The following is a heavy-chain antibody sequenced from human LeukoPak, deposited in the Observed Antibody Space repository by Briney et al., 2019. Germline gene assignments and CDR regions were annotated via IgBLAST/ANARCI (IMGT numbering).Heavy chain of an antibody. D-gene: IGHD4-23*01. Sequence: GGSLRLSCAASGFTFSSYALSWVRQAPGKGLEWVSTVSGSGHTTYYADSVKGRFIISRDNSKNTLYLQMSSLRAEDTAVYSCAKDWSPRWLVLRDDSEYFHHWGQGTLVTVSS. V-gene: IGHV3-23*01. J-gene: IGHJ1*01. CDR2: VSGSGHTT. CDR3: AKDWSPRWLVLRDDSEYFHH. CDR1: GFTFSSYA.